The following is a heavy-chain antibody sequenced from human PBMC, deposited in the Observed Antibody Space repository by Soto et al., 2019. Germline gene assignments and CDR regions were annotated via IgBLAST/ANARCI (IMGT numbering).Heavy chain of an antibody. CDR1: GGSVSSGSYY. CDR2: IYYSGST. V-gene: IGHV4-61*01. J-gene: IGHJ6*02. CDR3: AKTAMRTGGYYYYGMDV. Sequence: SETLSLTCTVSGGSVSSGSYYWSWIRQPPGKGLEWIGYIYYSGSTNYNPSLKSRVTISVDTSKNQFSLKLSSVTAADTAVYYCAKTAMRTGGYYYYGMDVWGQGTTVT. D-gene: IGHD5-18*01.